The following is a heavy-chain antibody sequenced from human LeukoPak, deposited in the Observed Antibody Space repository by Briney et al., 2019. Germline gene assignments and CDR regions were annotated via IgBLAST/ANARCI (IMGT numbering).Heavy chain of an antibody. CDR3: ARDHSGSWLSIDY. J-gene: IGHJ4*02. Sequence: PGGSLRLSCAASGFTFSSYAMHWVRQAPGKGLEWVAVISYDGSNKYYADSVKGRFTISRDNSKNTLYLQMNSLRAEDTAVYYRARDHSGSWLSIDYWGQGTLVTVSS. D-gene: IGHD1-26*01. CDR2: ISYDGSNK. V-gene: IGHV3-30*04. CDR1: GFTFSSYA.